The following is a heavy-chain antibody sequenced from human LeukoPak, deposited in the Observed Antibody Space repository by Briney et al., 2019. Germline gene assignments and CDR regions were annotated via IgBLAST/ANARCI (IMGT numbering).Heavy chain of an antibody. CDR1: GGSISSGGYY. V-gene: IGHV4-31*03. CDR3: ARDSYFDYWGDV. J-gene: IGHJ6*02. Sequence: SQTLSLTCTVSGGSISSGGYYWSWIRQHPGKGLEWIGYIYYSGSTYYNPSLKSRVTISVDTSKNQFSLKLSSVTAADTAVYYCARDSYFDYWGDVWGQGTTVTVSS. D-gene: IGHD3-3*01. CDR2: IYYSGST.